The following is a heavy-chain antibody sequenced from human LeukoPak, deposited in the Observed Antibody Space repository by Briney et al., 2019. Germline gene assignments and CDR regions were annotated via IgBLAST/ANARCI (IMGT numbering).Heavy chain of an antibody. J-gene: IGHJ4*02. CDR3: ARRSAVVAGTVFDY. Sequence: SETLSLTCTVSGGSISYYYWSWIRQPAGKGLEWIGRIYTSGSTNYNPSLKSRVTISVDTSKNQFSLKLSSVTAADTAVYYCARRSAVVAGTVFDYWGQGTLVTVSS. D-gene: IGHD6-19*01. V-gene: IGHV4-4*07. CDR2: IYTSGST. CDR1: GGSISYYY.